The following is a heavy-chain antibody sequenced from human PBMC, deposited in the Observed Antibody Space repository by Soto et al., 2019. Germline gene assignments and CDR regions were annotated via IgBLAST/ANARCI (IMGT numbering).Heavy chain of an antibody. Sequence: QVQLQESGPGLVKPSQTLSLTCTVSGGSISSGGYYWTWIRQHPWKGLERIGYNYYSGITYYNPSLKSRVTISLDTSKNQCSLKLSSVTAADTAVYYCARGSSIAGLYYGMDVWGQGTTVTVSS. V-gene: IGHV4-31*03. D-gene: IGHD6-6*01. CDR3: ARGSSIAGLYYGMDV. CDR1: GGSISSGGYY. CDR2: NYYSGIT. J-gene: IGHJ6*02.